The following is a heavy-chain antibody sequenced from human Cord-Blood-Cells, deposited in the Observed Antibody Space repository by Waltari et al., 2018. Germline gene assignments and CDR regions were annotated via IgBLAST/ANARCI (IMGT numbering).Heavy chain of an antibody. V-gene: IGHV4-4*07. CDR1: GGSISSYY. J-gene: IGHJ5*02. CDR3: ARDSDDSSGYYYNWFDP. CDR2: IYTSGST. Sequence: QVQLQESGPGLVKPSETLSLTCTVSGGSISSYYWSWIRQPAGKGLEWIGRIYTSGSTNYHPSLKSRVTMSVDTSKNQFSLKLSSVTAADTAVYYCARDSDDSSGYYYNWFDPWGQGTLVTVSS. D-gene: IGHD3-22*01.